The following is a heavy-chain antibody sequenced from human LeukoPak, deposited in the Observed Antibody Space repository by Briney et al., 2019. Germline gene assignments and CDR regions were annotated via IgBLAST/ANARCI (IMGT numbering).Heavy chain of an antibody. Sequence: PSETLSLTCTVSGGSISSSSYYWGWIRQPPGKGLEWIGSIYYSGSTYYNPSLKSRVTISVDTSKNQFSLKLSSVTAADTAVYYCATHIRVSAALVPYDSSGYYSDYWGQGTLVTVSS. CDR2: IYYSGST. V-gene: IGHV4-39*01. D-gene: IGHD3-22*01. CDR1: GGSISSSSYY. CDR3: ATHIRVSAALVPYDSSGYYSDY. J-gene: IGHJ4*02.